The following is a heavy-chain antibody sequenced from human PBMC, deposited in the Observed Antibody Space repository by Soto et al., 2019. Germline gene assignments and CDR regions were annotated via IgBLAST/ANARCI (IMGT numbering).Heavy chain of an antibody. Sequence: PGGSLRLSCAASGFTFSDYYMSWIRQAPGKGLEWVSYISSSGSTIYYADSVKGRFTISRDNAKKSLYLQMNSLRAEDTAVYYCARARGRVVVITTKWPYFDYWGQGTPVTVSS. CDR2: ISSSGSTI. J-gene: IGHJ4*02. CDR3: ARARGRVVVITTKWPYFDY. CDR1: GFTFSDYY. V-gene: IGHV3-11*01. D-gene: IGHD3-22*01.